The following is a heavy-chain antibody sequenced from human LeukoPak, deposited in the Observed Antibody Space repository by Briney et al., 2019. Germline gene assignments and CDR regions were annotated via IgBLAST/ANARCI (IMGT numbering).Heavy chain of an antibody. Sequence: GASVKVSCKASGYTFTSYAMNWVRQAPGQGLEWMGWINTNTGNPTYAQGFTGRFVFSLDTSVSTAYLQISSLKAEDTAVYYCARRTSNLQSSSSRFDYWGQGTLVTVSS. V-gene: IGHV7-4-1*02. J-gene: IGHJ4*02. CDR2: INTNTGNP. CDR3: ARRTSNLQSSSSRFDY. D-gene: IGHD6-13*01. CDR1: GYTFTSYA.